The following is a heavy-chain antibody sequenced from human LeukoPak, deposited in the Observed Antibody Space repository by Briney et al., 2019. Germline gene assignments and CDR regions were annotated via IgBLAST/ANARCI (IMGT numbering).Heavy chain of an antibody. V-gene: IGHV3-48*03. J-gene: IGHJ4*02. CDR3: TTLGYHLDS. D-gene: IGHD3-22*01. Sequence: PGGSLRLSCAASGFDFCAYEMNWVRQAPGKGLEWVAYFAGSDTTKYYADFVRGRFTISRDNAKNSLYLQMNSLRAEDTALYYCTTLGYHLDSWGQGTLVTVSS. CDR1: GFDFCAYE. CDR2: FAGSDTTK.